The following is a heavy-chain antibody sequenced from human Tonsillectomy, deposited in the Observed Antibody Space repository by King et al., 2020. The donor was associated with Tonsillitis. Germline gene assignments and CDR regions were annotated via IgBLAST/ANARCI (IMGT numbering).Heavy chain of an antibody. J-gene: IGHJ4*02. CDR1: GGSISSGDYY. CDR3: ARGYDFWSGFSPFDY. V-gene: IGHV4-30-4*01. CDR2: IYYSGST. D-gene: IGHD3/OR15-3a*01. Sequence: VQLQESGPGLGKPSQTLSLTCTVSGGSISSGDYYWSWIRQPPGKGLEWIGYIYYSGSTYYNPSLKSRGTISVDTSKNQFSLKLSSVTAADTAVYYCARGYDFWSGFSPFDYWDQGTLVTVSS.